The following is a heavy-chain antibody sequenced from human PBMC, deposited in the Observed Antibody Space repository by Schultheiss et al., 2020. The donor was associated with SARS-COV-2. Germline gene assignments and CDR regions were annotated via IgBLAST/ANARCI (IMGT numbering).Heavy chain of an antibody. CDR2: IYYSGST. J-gene: IGHJ4*02. D-gene: IGHD1-1*01. CDR3: VNSHAENWSTNYFDY. V-gene: IGHV4-59*08. Sequence: SETLSLTCTVSGGSISSYYWSWIRQPPGKGLEWIGYIYYSGSTNYNPSLKSRVIMSLDTSKNQFSLRLSSVTAADTAVYYCVNSHAENWSTNYFDYWGQGTLVTVSS. CDR1: GGSISSYY.